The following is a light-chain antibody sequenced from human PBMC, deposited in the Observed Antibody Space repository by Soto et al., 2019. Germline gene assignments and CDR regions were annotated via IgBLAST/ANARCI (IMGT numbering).Light chain of an antibody. J-gene: IGKJ4*01. V-gene: IGKV1-5*01. CDR3: QQYNSYPFT. Sequence: DIQMTQSPPTLSASVGDRVTITCRASHSISSWLAWYQQKPGTAPKLLIYDASSLESGVPSRFSGSGSGTEFTLTIRSLQPDDFATYSCQQYNSYPFTLGGGTKVDTK. CDR2: DAS. CDR1: HSISSW.